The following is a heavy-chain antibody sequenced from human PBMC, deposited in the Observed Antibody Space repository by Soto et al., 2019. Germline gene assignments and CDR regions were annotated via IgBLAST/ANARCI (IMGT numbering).Heavy chain of an antibody. CDR2: IIPILGIA. CDR3: ARSVVVPAARSYYYYMDV. CDR1: GGTFSSYT. D-gene: IGHD2-2*01. V-gene: IGHV1-69*02. J-gene: IGHJ6*03. Sequence: PVKVSCKASGGTFSSYTISWVRQANGQGLEWMGRIIPILGIANYAQKFQGRVTITADKSTSTAYMELSSLRSEDTAVYYCARSVVVPAARSYYYYMDVWGKGTTVTVSS.